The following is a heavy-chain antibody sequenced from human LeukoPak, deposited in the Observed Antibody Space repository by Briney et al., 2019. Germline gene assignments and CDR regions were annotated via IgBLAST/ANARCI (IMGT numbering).Heavy chain of an antibody. J-gene: IGHJ4*02. V-gene: IGHV1-46*03. CDR2: IDPSGGST. Sequence: GASVKVSCKASGYTFTNYYMHWVRQAPGPGREWMGMIDPSGGSTTYAQKFQGRVTMTRDTSTRTVYMQLSSLRPEDTAVYYFTKGGGRSSWYDYWGQGTPVTVSS. D-gene: IGHD6-13*01. CDR3: TKGGGRSSWYDY. CDR1: GYTFTNYY.